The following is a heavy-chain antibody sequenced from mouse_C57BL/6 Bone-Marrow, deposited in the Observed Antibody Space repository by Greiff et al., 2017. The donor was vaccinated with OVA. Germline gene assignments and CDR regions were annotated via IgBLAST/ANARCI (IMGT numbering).Heavy chain of an antibody. Sequence: EVKLMESEGGLVQPGSSMKLSCTASGFTFSDYYMAWVRQVPEKGLEWVANINYDGSSTYYLDSLKSRFIISRDNAKNILYLQMSSLKSEDTATDYCARGGPYYSNYFDYWGQGTTLTVSS. CDR1: GFTFSDYY. J-gene: IGHJ2*01. D-gene: IGHD2-5*01. V-gene: IGHV5-16*01. CDR2: INYDGSST. CDR3: ARGGPYYSNYFDY.